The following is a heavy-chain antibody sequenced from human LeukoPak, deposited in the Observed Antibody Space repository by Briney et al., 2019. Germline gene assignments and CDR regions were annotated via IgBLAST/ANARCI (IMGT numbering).Heavy chain of an antibody. Sequence: SVKVSCKASGYTFTGYYMHWVRQAPGQGLEWMGRINPNSGGTNYAQKFQGRVTMTKDTSISTAYMELSRLRSDDTAVYYCARVSGYCTNGVCHSDYWGQGTLVTVSS. CDR2: INPNSGGT. V-gene: IGHV1-2*06. J-gene: IGHJ4*02. D-gene: IGHD2-8*01. CDR3: ARVSGYCTNGVCHSDY. CDR1: GYTFTGYY.